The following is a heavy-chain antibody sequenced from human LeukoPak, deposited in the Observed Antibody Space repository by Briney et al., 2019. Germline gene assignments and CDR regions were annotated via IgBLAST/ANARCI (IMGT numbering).Heavy chain of an antibody. J-gene: IGHJ4*02. CDR3: ARAIRYQLLSDY. D-gene: IGHD2-2*01. Sequence: ASVKVSCKTSGSPFSTYDINWVRHAAGQGLEWMGWMNPNSGNTGFAQKFQGRATITRDTSITTAYLELSSLRSEDTAVYYCARAIRYQLLSDYWGQGTLVTVSS. V-gene: IGHV1-8*03. CDR1: GSPFSTYD. CDR2: MNPNSGNT.